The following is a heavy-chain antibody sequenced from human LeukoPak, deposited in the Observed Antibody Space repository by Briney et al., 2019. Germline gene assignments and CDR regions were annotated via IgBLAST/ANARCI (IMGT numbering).Heavy chain of an antibody. CDR1: GGTFISYA. D-gene: IGHD5-12*01. J-gene: IGHJ4*02. CDR3: ASEGSGYDQSFDY. CDR2: IIPIFGTA. V-gene: IGHV1-69*13. Sequence: ASVKVSCKASGGTFISYAISWVRQAPGQGLEWMGGIIPIFGTANYAQKFQGRVTITADESTSTAYMELSSLRSEDTAVYYCASEGSGYDQSFDYWGQGTLVTVSS.